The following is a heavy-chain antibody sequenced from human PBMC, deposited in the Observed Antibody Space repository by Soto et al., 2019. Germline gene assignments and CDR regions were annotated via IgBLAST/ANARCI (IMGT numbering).Heavy chain of an antibody. J-gene: IGHJ2*01. V-gene: IGHV1-46*01. D-gene: IGHD1-1*01. Sequence: QVQLVQSGAEVKKPGASVEVSCKASGYTFTTYYIYWVRHAPGQGLEWMGVINTGGVSTKYAQKFQGTVTQTSDTSTSTAYMDLSSLRSEYTAMYFCARAGNGNNVGYWYFDLWGRGTLVTVS. CDR1: GYTFTTYY. CDR3: ARAGNGNNVGYWYFDL. CDR2: INTGGVST.